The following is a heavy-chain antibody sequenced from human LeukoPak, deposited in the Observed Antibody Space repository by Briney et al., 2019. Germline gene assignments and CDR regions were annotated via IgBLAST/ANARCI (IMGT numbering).Heavy chain of an antibody. CDR3: AKDLFACSSTSCYSQSH. CDR1: GFTFSSYA. V-gene: IGHV3-23*01. Sequence: GGSLRLSCAASGFTFSSYAMSWVRQAPGKGLEWVSAISGSGGFTYYADSVKGRFTISRDNSKHTLYLQMNSLRAEDTAVYYCAKDLFACSSTSCYSQSHWGQGTLVTVSS. CDR2: ISGSGGFT. J-gene: IGHJ4*02. D-gene: IGHD2-2*01.